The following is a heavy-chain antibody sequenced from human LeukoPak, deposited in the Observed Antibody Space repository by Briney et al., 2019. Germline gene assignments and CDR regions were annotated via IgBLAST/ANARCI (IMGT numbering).Heavy chain of an antibody. Sequence: SETLSLTCTVSGGSNSSSSYYWGWIRQPPGKGLEWIGSIYYSGSTYYNPSLKSRVTISVDTSKNQFSLKLSSVTAADTAVYYCARGRKYSTFDYWGQGTLVTFSS. D-gene: IGHD6-6*01. CDR1: GGSNSSSSYY. J-gene: IGHJ4*02. CDR2: IYYSGST. CDR3: ARGRKYSTFDY. V-gene: IGHV4-39*01.